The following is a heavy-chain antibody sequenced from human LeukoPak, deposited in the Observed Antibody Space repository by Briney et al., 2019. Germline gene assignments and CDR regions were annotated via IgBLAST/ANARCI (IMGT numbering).Heavy chain of an antibody. CDR3: AGDASTVPVFDY. J-gene: IGHJ4*02. D-gene: IGHD4-11*01. CDR1: GYTFTSYD. Sequence: ASVKVSFMASGYTFTSYDINWVRQASGQGPEGMGWINPNSGGTNYAQKFQGRVTMTRDTSISTAYMELSRLRSDDTAVYYCAGDASTVPVFDYWGQGTLVTVSS. CDR2: INPNSGGT. V-gene: IGHV1-2*02.